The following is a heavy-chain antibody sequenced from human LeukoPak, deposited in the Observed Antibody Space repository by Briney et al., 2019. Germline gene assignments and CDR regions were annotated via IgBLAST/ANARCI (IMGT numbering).Heavy chain of an antibody. Sequence: PGGSLRLSCAASGFTFSSYAMHWVRQAPGKGLEWVAVISYDGSNKYYADSVKGRFTISRDNSKNTLYLQMNSLRAEDTAVYYCARDGEGTYYYDSSGYHLWYFDYWGQGTLVTVSS. CDR1: GFTFSSYA. CDR3: ARDGEGTYYYDSSGYHLWYFDY. CDR2: ISYDGSNK. V-gene: IGHV3-30-3*01. D-gene: IGHD3-22*01. J-gene: IGHJ4*02.